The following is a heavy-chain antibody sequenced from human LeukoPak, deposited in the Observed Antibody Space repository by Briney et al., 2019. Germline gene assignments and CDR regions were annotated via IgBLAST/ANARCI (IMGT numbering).Heavy chain of an antibody. CDR2: IYPDDPDT. D-gene: IGHD2-2*01. V-gene: IGHV5-51*01. CDR3: AKSARGYRSSSSCFGYYGMDV. Sequence: GESLKISCKASGYSFSDYWIGWVRQMPGKGLEWMGMIYPDDPDTRYSPSFQGQVTISADKSINTAFLQWSSLEASDTAMYYCAKSARGYRSSSSCFGYYGMDVWGQGTTVTVSS. J-gene: IGHJ6*02. CDR1: GYSFSDYW.